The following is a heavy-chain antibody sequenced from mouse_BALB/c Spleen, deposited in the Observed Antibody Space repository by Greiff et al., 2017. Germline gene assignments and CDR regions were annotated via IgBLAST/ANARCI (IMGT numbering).Heavy chain of an antibody. CDR1: GYTFTSYW. Sequence: QVHVKQSGAELARPGASVKLSCKASGYTFTSYWMQWVKQRPGQGLEWIGAIYPGDGDTRYTQKFKGKATLTADKSSSTAYMQLSSLASEDSAVYYCAKEPMITGAMDYWGQGTSVTVSS. CDR3: AKEPMITGAMDY. CDR2: IYPGDGDT. V-gene: IGHV1-87*01. J-gene: IGHJ4*01. D-gene: IGHD2-4*01.